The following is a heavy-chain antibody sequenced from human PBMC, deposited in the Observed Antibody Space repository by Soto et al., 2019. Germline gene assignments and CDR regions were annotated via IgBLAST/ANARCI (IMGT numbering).Heavy chain of an antibody. CDR3: AREGGGYCSGGSCQVDY. V-gene: IGHV4-39*02. CDR1: GGSISSSSYY. Sequence: QLQLQESGPGLVKPSETLSLTCTVSGGSISSSSYYWGWIRQPPGKGLEWIGSIYYRGNTYYNPSIKSRVTISVDTSKNQFSLKLSSVTAADTAVYYCAREGGGYCSGGSCQVDYWGQGTLVTVSS. J-gene: IGHJ4*02. D-gene: IGHD2-15*01. CDR2: IYYRGNT.